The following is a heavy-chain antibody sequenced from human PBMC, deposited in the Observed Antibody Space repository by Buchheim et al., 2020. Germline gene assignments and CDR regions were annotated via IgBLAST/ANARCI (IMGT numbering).Heavy chain of an antibody. Sequence: QVQLVQSGAEVKKPGASVKVSCKASGYTFTSYYMHWVRQAPGQGLEWMGIINPSGGSTSYAQKFQGRVTMTRDTSTRTVYMELSSLRSEDTAVYYCARGVGPGWDFWSGYYIDYWGQGTL. J-gene: IGHJ4*02. V-gene: IGHV1-46*01. D-gene: IGHD3-3*01. CDR1: GYTFTSYY. CDR2: INPSGGST. CDR3: ARGVGPGWDFWSGYYIDY.